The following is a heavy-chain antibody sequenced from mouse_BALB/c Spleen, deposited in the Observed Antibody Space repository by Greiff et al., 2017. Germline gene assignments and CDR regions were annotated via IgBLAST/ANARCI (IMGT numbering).Heavy chain of an antibody. CDR1: GFTFSSFG. Sequence: EVKLVESGGGLVQPGGSRKLSCAASGFTFSSFGMHWVRQAPEKGLEWVAYISSGSNTIYYADTVKGRFTISRDNPKNTLFLQMTSLRSEDTAMYYCARENWDWYFDVWGAGTTVTVSS. D-gene: IGHD4-1*01. V-gene: IGHV5-17*02. CDR2: ISSGSNTI. J-gene: IGHJ1*01. CDR3: ARENWDWYFDV.